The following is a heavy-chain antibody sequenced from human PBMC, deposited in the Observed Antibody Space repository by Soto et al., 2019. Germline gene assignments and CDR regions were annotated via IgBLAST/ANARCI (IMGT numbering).Heavy chain of an antibody. Sequence: QVQLVESGGGVVQPGRSLRLSCAASGFTFSSYGMHWVRQAPGKGLEWVAVISYDGSNKYYADSVKGRFTISRDNSKNTLYLQMNSLRAEDTAVYYCASNPGGWELPPDWGQGTLVTVSS. J-gene: IGHJ4*02. V-gene: IGHV3-30*03. CDR1: GFTFSSYG. D-gene: IGHD1-26*01. CDR2: ISYDGSNK. CDR3: ASNPGGWELPPD.